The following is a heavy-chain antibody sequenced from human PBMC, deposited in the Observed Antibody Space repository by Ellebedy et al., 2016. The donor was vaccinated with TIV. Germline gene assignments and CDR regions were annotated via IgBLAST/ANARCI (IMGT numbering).Heavy chain of an antibody. Sequence: SETLSLTCAVSGGSISSSNWWSWVRQPPGKGLEWIGTIYHSGSTYYNPSLKSRVTISVDTSKNQFSLKLSSVTAADTAVYYSILGAAIDAFDIWGQGTMVAVSS. D-gene: IGHD3-3*01. CDR2: IYHSGST. J-gene: IGHJ3*02. CDR3: ILGAAIDAFDI. V-gene: IGHV4-4*02. CDR1: GGSISSSNW.